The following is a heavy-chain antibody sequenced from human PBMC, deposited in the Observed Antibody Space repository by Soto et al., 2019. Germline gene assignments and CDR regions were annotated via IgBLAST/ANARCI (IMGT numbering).Heavy chain of an antibody. CDR2: INHSGST. CDR3: ARGSRLRHYYGSGSYYARGAFDI. J-gene: IGHJ3*02. Sequence: QVQLQQWGAGLLKPSETLSLTCAVYGGSFSGYYWSWIRQPPGKGLEWIGEINHSGSTNYNPSLTSRVTISVDTSKNQFSLKLSSVTAADTAVYYCARGSRLRHYYGSGSYYARGAFDIWGQGTMVTVSS. D-gene: IGHD3-10*01. V-gene: IGHV4-34*01. CDR1: GGSFSGYY.